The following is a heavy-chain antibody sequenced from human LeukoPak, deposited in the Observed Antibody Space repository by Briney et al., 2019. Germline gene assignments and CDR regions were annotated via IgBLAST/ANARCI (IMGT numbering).Heavy chain of an antibody. V-gene: IGHV4-4*07. D-gene: IGHD3-9*01. CDR3: ARDWEDILTGSDAFDI. CDR2: IYTSGST. Sequence: SETLSLTCTVSGGSISSYYWSWIRQPAGKGLEWIGRIYTSGSTNYNPSLKSRVTMSVGTSKNQFSLKLSSVTAADTAVYYCARDWEDILTGSDAFDIWGQGTMVTVSS. CDR1: GGSISSYY. J-gene: IGHJ3*02.